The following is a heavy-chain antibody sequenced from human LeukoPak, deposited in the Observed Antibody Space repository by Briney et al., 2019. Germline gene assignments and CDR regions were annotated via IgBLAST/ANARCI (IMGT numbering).Heavy chain of an antibody. J-gene: IGHJ4*02. CDR2: IIPIFGTA. CDR1: GGTFSSYA. V-gene: IGHV1-69*01. Sequence: SVKVSCKASGGTFSSYAISWVRQAPGQGLVWMGGIIPIFGTANYAQKFQGRVTITADESTSTAYMELSSLRSEDTAVYYCARDGVEMATTALFDYWGQGTLVTVSS. D-gene: IGHD5-24*01. CDR3: ARDGVEMATTALFDY.